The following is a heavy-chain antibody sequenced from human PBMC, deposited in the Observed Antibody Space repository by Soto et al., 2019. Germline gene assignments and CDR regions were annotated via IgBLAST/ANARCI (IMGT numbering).Heavy chain of an antibody. Sequence: QVQLVQSGAEVKKPGASVKVSCTASGYTFTSYDIHWVRQATGQGPEWMGWMNPNSGNTGLVQKFQGRVTVNRNTSINTAYMELSSLRSEDTAVYYCGRGRGCSGGSCSESVRNFDYWGQGTPVTVSS. CDR2: MNPNSGNT. CDR3: GRGRGCSGGSCSESVRNFDY. J-gene: IGHJ4*02. V-gene: IGHV1-8*01. CDR1: GYTFTSYD. D-gene: IGHD2-15*01.